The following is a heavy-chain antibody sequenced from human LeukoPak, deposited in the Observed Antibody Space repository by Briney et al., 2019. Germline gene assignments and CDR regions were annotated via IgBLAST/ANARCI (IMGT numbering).Heavy chain of an antibody. CDR2: IYYSGST. Sequence: SQTLSLTCTVSGGSISSGGYYWSWIRQHPGKGLEWIGYIYYSGSTYYNPSLKSRVTISVDTSKNQFSLKLSSVTAADTAVYYCARDRPYSSSWPLDYWGQGSLVTVSS. CDR1: GGSISSGGYY. CDR3: ARDRPYSSSWPLDY. J-gene: IGHJ4*02. V-gene: IGHV4-31*03. D-gene: IGHD6-13*01.